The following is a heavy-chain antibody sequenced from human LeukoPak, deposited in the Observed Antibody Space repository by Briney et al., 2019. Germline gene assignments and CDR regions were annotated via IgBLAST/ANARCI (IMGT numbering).Heavy chain of an antibody. CDR3: STGGGTHDY. J-gene: IGHJ4*02. CDR1: GLTFNNAW. V-gene: IGHV3-15*01. Sequence: GGSLRLSCAASGLTFNNAWMSWVRQAPGKGLEWVGRIRSRSAGGTTDYGAPVKGRFTISRDDSKNTLYLQMNSLKTGDTAVYYCSTGGGTHDYWGQGTLVTVSS. CDR2: IRSRSAGGTT. D-gene: IGHD2-15*01.